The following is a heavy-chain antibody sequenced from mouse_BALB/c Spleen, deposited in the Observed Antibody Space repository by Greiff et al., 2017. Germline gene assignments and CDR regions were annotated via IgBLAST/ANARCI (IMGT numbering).Heavy chain of an antibody. J-gene: IGHJ4*01. CDR3: ARGNYGNYVDAMDY. Sequence: EVMLVESGGGLVQPGGSLRLSCATSGFTFTDYYMSWVRQPPGKALEWLGFIRNKANGYTTEYSASVKGRFTISRDNSQSILYLQMNTLRAEDSATYYCARGNYGNYVDAMDYWGQGTSVTVSS. CDR1: GFTFTDYY. D-gene: IGHD2-1*01. CDR2: IRNKANGYTT. V-gene: IGHV7-3*02.